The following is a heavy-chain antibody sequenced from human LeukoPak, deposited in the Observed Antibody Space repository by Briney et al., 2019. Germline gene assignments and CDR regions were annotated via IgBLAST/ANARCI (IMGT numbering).Heavy chain of an antibody. V-gene: IGHV4-4*02. D-gene: IGHD5-12*01. CDR2: ISHNGNT. Sequence: SETLSLTCTISGAFISDTNWWTWVRQPPGKGLEWIGEISHNGNTNYSPSLKSRVTISVDKSKNQFSLRLDSVTAADTAVYYCARDGYSAYDRDLDHWGQGALVTVSS. CDR1: GAFISDTNW. CDR3: ARDGYSAYDRDLDH. J-gene: IGHJ4*02.